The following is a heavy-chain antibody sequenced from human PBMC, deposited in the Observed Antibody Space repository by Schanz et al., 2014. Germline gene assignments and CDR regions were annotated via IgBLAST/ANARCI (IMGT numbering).Heavy chain of an antibody. V-gene: IGHV3-23*01. CDR1: GFTFSSYA. J-gene: IGHJ4*02. Sequence: VQLLQFGGGVVQPGRSLRLSCAASGFTFSSYAMHWVRQAPGKGLEWVSTISASGGSTYYADSVKGRFTISRDRFQNTLYLRMSSLRAEDTAVYYCARGTDWNLHYWGQGALVTVSS. D-gene: IGHD1-1*01. CDR2: ISASGGST. CDR3: ARGTDWNLHY.